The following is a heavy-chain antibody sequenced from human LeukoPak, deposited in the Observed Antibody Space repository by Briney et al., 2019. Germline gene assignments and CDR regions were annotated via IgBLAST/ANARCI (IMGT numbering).Heavy chain of an antibody. CDR2: ISGSGGST. Sequence: PGGSLRLSCAASGFTVSSSYMSWVRQAPGKGLEWVSAISGSGGSTYYADSVKGRFTISRDNSKNTLYLQMNSLRAEDTAVYYCAKPIVGARGDDAFDIWGQGTMVTVSS. D-gene: IGHD1-26*01. V-gene: IGHV3-23*01. CDR3: AKPIVGARGDDAFDI. J-gene: IGHJ3*02. CDR1: GFTVSSSY.